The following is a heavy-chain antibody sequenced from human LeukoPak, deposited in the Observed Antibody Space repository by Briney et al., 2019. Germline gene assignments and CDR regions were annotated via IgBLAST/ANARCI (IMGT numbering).Heavy chain of an antibody. CDR2: IWHDGDKN. CDR1: GFTVSTYS. D-gene: IGHD3-10*01. V-gene: IGHV3-33*08. CDR3: ARGTRVQLPRYYYHGLAL. Sequence: GGSLRLSCAASGFTVSTYSMNWVRQAPGKGLEWVAVIWHDGDKNYYSDSVKGRFTASRDNSKNMLFLQMNDLAVEDTAVYFCARGTRVQLPRYYYHGLALWGQGTTVIVSS. J-gene: IGHJ6*02.